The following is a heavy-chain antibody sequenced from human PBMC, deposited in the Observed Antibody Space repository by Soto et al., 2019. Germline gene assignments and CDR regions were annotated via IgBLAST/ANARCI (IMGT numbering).Heavy chain of an antibody. J-gene: IGHJ3*02. D-gene: IGHD3-22*01. CDR2: ISYDGSNK. CDR1: GFTFSSYG. Sequence: QVQLVESGGGVVQPGRSLRLSCAASGFTFSSYGMHWVRQAPGKGLEWVAVISYDGSNKYYADSVKGRFTIARDNSKNKLYLQMKSLRAEDTAVYYCAKELDSSCFKDAFDMWGQGTMVTVSS. CDR3: AKELDSSCFKDAFDM. V-gene: IGHV3-30*18.